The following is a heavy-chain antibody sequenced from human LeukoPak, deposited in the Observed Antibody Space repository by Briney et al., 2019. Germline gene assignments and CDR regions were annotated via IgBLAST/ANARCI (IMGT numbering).Heavy chain of an antibody. D-gene: IGHD6-13*01. CDR2: IYYSGST. V-gene: IGHV4-59*08. J-gene: IGHJ4*02. CDR3: ARRSIVAAAQFDF. CDR1: GGSISSYY. Sequence: PSETLSLTCTVSGGSISSYYWSWIRQPPGKGLEWIGYIYYSGSTNYNPSLKSRVTISLDTSKSQFSLKLSSVTAADTAVYYCARRSIVAAAQFDFWGQGTLVTVSS.